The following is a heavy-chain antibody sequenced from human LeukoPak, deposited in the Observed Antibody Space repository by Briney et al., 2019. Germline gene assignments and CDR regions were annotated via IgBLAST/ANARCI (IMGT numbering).Heavy chain of an antibody. CDR1: GGTFSSYA. CDR2: IIPIFGTA. Sequence: ASVKVSCKASGGTFSSYAISWVRQAPGQGLEWMGGIIPIFGTANYAQKFQGGVTITADESTSTAYMELSSLRSEDTAVYYCARLTMEGINWFDPWGQGTLVTVSS. D-gene: IGHD6-13*01. J-gene: IGHJ5*02. CDR3: ARLTMEGINWFDP. V-gene: IGHV1-69*13.